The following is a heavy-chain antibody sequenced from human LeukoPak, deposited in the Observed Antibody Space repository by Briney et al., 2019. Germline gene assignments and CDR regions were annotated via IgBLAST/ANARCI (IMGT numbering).Heavy chain of an antibody. D-gene: IGHD3/OR15-3a*01. Sequence: GGSLRLSCVASGFTFSNYGMNWVRQAPGKGLEWVSAISGSGDSTYYADSVKGRFTISRDNSQNTLYLQMNSLRAEDTAVYYCAKDMDWDYWGQGTLVTVSS. V-gene: IGHV3-23*01. CDR3: AKDMDWDY. CDR1: GFTFSNYG. CDR2: ISGSGDST. J-gene: IGHJ4*02.